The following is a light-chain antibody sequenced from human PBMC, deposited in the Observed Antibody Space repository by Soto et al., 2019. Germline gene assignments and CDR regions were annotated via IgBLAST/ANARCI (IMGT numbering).Light chain of an antibody. CDR3: QQYNNWPPLT. CDR2: DAS. CDR1: QSVTSN. J-gene: IGKJ4*01. Sequence: EIVMTQSPATLSVSPGERATLSCRASQSVTSNLAWYQQKPGQAPRLLIYDASTRATGIPARFSGSGSGTEFTLTIRSLQSEDFAVYCCQQYNNWPPLTFGGGTKVEIK. V-gene: IGKV3-15*01.